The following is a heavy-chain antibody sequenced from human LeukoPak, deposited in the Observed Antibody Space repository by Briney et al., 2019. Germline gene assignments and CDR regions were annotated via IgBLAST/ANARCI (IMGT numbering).Heavy chain of an antibody. J-gene: IGHJ6*03. CDR1: GYTFTVYY. CDR2: INPNSCGT. V-gene: IGHV1-2*02. CDR3: ARGRPRYYYYMDV. Sequence: ASVKVSCKASGYTFTVYYMHWVRQAPGQGREWMGWINPNSCGTNYAQKFQGSVTMTRDTSISTAYMELSRLRSDDTAVYYCARGRPRYYYYMDVWGKGTTVPVSS.